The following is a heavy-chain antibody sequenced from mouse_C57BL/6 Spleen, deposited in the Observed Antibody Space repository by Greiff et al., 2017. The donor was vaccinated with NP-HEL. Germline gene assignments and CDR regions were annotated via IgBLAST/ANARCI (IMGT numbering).Heavy chain of an antibody. Sequence: QVHVKQSGPELVKPGASVKISCKASGYAFSSSWMNWVKQRPGKGLEWIGRIYPGDGDTNYNGKFKGKATLTADKSSSTAYMQLSSLTSEDSAVYFCARGSYGSSPAWFAYWGQGTLVTVSA. D-gene: IGHD1-1*01. CDR1: GYAFSSSW. CDR2: IYPGDGDT. J-gene: IGHJ3*01. CDR3: ARGSYGSSPAWFAY. V-gene: IGHV1-82*01.